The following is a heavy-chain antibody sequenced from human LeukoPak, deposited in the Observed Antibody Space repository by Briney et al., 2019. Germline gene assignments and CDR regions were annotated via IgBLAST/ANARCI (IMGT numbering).Heavy chain of an antibody. D-gene: IGHD3-16*01. CDR1: GFTLSTYA. Sequence: GGSLRLSCAASGFTLSTYAMHWVRQAPGKGLEWVAVISYDGTDTYYADSVKGRFTISRDTSKNSLYLQMNSLRAEDTAVFYCARIRGGPIDYWGQGTLVTVSS. J-gene: IGHJ4*02. V-gene: IGHV3-30-3*01. CDR2: ISYDGTDT. CDR3: ARIRGGPIDY.